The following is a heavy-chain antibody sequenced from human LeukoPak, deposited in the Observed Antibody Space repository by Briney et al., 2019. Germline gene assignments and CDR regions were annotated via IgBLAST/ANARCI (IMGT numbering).Heavy chain of an antibody. D-gene: IGHD1-26*01. CDR2: TYSRSKWFN. CDR1: GDSVSSKRAS. Sequence: PSETLSLTCAISGDSVSSKRASWNWIRQSPSRGLEWLGRTYSRSKWFNDYAVSAKSRITINPDTSKNQFSLHLNSVTPDDTAXXYCARGTGSLDYWGQGTLVTVSS. V-gene: IGHV6-1*01. J-gene: IGHJ4*02. CDR3: ARGTGSLDY.